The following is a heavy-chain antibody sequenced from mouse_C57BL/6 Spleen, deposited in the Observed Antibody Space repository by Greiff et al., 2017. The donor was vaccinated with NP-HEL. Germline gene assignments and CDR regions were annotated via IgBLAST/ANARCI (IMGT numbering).Heavy chain of an antibody. CDR3: ARSGWGTGTNWFAY. J-gene: IGHJ3*01. CDR2: IYPSDSET. Sequence: QVQLQQPGAELVRPGSSVKLSCKASGYTFTSYWMDWVKQRPGQGLEWIGNIYPSDSETHYNQKFKDKATLTVDKSSSTAYMQLSSLTSEDSAVYDCARSGWGTGTNWFAYWGQGTLVTVSA. V-gene: IGHV1-61*01. D-gene: IGHD4-1*01. CDR1: GYTFTSYW.